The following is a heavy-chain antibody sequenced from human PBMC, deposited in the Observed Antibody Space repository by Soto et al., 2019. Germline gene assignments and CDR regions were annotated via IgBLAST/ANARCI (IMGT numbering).Heavy chain of an antibody. CDR3: AREGPQTVADRYYYCYGMGV. Sequence: QVQLVQSVAEVKKPGSSVKVSCKASGGTFSSYAISWVRQAPGQGLEWMGGIIPIFGTANYAQKVQGRVTITADEPTSPAYMELSSLRSEDTAVYYCAREGPQTVADRYYYCYGMGVWGQGTTVTVSS. CDR1: GGTFSSYA. J-gene: IGHJ6*02. V-gene: IGHV1-69*01. CDR2: IIPIFGTA. D-gene: IGHD6-19*01.